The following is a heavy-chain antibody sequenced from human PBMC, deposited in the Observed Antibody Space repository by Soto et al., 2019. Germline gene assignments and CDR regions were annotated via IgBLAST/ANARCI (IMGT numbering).Heavy chain of an antibody. CDR3: ASADYDFWSGNPYYFDY. Sequence: PSETLSLTCTVSGGSISSSSYYWSWIRQPPGKGLEWIGYIYYSGSTNYNPSLKSRVTISVDTSKNQFSLKLSSVTAADTAVYYCASADYDFWSGNPYYFDYWGQGSLVTVSS. CDR1: GGSISSSSYY. V-gene: IGHV4-61*01. D-gene: IGHD3-3*01. CDR2: IYYSGST. J-gene: IGHJ4*02.